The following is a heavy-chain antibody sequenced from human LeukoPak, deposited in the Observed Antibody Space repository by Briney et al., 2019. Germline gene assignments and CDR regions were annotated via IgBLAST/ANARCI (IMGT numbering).Heavy chain of an antibody. V-gene: IGHV4-30-2*01. CDR2: IYHSGST. CDR1: GGSISSGGYS. D-gene: IGHD2-2*01. Sequence: SQTLSLTCAVSGGSISSGGYSWSWIRQPPGKGLEWIGYIYHSGSTYYNPSLKSRVTISVDRSRNRFSLKLSSVTAADTAVYYCARLGYCSSTSCSNNWFDPWDQGTLVTVSS. CDR3: ARLGYCSSTSCSNNWFDP. J-gene: IGHJ5*02.